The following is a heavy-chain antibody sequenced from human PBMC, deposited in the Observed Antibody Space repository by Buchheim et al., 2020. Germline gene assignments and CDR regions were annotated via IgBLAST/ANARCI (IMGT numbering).Heavy chain of an antibody. J-gene: IGHJ4*02. CDR2: INPSGGRT. D-gene: IGHD3-22*01. Sequence: QVQLVQSGAEVKKPGASVKVSCKASGYTFTSYYMHWVRQAPGQGLEWMGIINPSGGRTSYAQKFQGRVTMTTDTTTSTVYMELSSLRSEDTAVYYCARGPADYYDSSGFEDYWGQGTL. CDR3: ARGPADYYDSSGFEDY. V-gene: IGHV1-46*03. CDR1: GYTFTSYY.